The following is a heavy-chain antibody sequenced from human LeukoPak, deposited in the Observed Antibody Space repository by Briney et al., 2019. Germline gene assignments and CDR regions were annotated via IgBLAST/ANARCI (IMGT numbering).Heavy chain of an antibody. CDR3: AREVRITIFGVVIQGAFDI. D-gene: IGHD3-3*01. V-gene: IGHV3-7*01. Sequence: GGSLRLSCAASEFSFSSYSFNWVRQAPGKGLEWVANIKQDGSEKYYVDSVKGRFTISRDNAKNSLYLQMNSLRAEDTAVYYCAREVRITIFGVVIQGAFDIWGQGTMVTVSS. J-gene: IGHJ3*02. CDR1: EFSFSSYS. CDR2: IKQDGSEK.